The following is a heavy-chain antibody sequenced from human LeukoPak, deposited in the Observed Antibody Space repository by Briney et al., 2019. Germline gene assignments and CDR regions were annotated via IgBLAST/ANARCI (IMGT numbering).Heavy chain of an antibody. CDR1: GGSISSGGYY. CDR3: ARDHFRWEGLDY. D-gene: IGHD1-26*01. Sequence: PSETLSLTCTVSGGSISSGGYYWSWIRQHPGKGLEWIGYIYYSGSTYYNPSLKSRVTISVDTSKNQFSLKLSSVTAADTAVYYCARDHFRWEGLDYWGQGTLVTVSS. CDR2: IYYSGST. J-gene: IGHJ4*02. V-gene: IGHV4-31*03.